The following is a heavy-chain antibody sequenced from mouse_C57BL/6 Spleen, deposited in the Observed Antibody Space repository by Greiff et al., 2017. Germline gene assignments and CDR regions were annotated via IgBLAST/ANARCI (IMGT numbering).Heavy chain of an antibody. Sequence: QVQLKQPGAELVRPGASVKMSCKASGYTFTSYWITWVKQRPGQGLEWIGDIYPGSGSTNYNEKFKGKATLTVDTSSSTAYMQLSSLTSEDSAVYDCASEYSNYVFAYWGQGTLVTVSA. V-gene: IGHV1-55*01. CDR1: GYTFTSYW. CDR2: IYPGSGST. CDR3: ASEYSNYVFAY. D-gene: IGHD2-5*01. J-gene: IGHJ3*01.